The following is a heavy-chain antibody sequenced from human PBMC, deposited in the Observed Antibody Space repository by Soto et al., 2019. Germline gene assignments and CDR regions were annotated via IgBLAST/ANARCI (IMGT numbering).Heavy chain of an antibody. J-gene: IGHJ1*01. CDR1: GDSVSSTGYY. V-gene: IGHV4-61*08. CDR3: AIYDSSGSRGFQH. D-gene: IGHD3-22*01. CDR2: IFYSGST. Sequence: SETLSLTCTVSGDSVSSTGYYWSWIRQSPGKGLEWIGYIFYSGSTNYNPSLKSRVIISLDTSKNQFSLKVSSVTAADTAVYYCAIYDSSGSRGFQHWGQGTLVTVSS.